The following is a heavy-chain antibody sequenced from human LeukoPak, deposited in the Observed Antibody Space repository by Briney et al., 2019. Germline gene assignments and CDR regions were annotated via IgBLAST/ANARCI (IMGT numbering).Heavy chain of an antibody. CDR2: ISYDGSNK. CDR3: AEDDYGDYVVY. V-gene: IGHV3-30*18. D-gene: IGHD4-17*01. J-gene: IGHJ4*02. Sequence: PGGSLRLSCAASGFTFSSYGMHWVRQAPGKGLEWVAVISYDGSNKYYADSVKGRFTISRDNSKNTLYLQMNSLRAEDTAVYYCAEDDYGDYVVYWGQGTLVTVSS. CDR1: GFTFSSYG.